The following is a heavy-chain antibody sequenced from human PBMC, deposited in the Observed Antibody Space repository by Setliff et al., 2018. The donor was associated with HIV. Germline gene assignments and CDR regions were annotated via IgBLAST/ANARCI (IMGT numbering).Heavy chain of an antibody. CDR2: INTHTGST. V-gene: IGHV7-4-1*02. CDR3: ASALYGEYGGELNWLDP. D-gene: IGHD4-17*01. Sequence: ASVKVSCKASGYSFINYAMNWVRQAPGQGLEWMGWINTHTGSTTYAQAFTGRVVFSVDTSVTTAYLQISGLKADDTAVYYCASALYGEYGGELNWLDPWGQGTLVTVSS. CDR1: GYSFINYA. J-gene: IGHJ5*02.